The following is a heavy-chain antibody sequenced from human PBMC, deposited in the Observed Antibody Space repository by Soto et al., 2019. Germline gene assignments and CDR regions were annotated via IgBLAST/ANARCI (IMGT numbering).Heavy chain of an antibody. CDR1: GFTSSSDW. CDR2: INRDGSSR. Sequence: EVQLVESGGGLVQPGGSLRLSCVASGFTSSSDWMHWVRQAPGKGLVWVSRINRDGSSRGYADSVKGRVTISRDNAKNTLYLQMNSLRAEDTAVYYCTRPWGYWGQGTRVTVSS. D-gene: IGHD1-26*01. CDR3: TRPWGY. V-gene: IGHV3-74*01. J-gene: IGHJ4*02.